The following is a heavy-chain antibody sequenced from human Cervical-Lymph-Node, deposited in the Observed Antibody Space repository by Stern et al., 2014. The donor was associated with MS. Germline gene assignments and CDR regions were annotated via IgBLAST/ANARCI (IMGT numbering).Heavy chain of an antibody. V-gene: IGHV3-30*04. J-gene: IGHJ4*02. CDR1: GFTFSYYA. Sequence: QVQLVQSGGGVVQPGRSLRLSCAASGFTFSYYAMHWVRQGPGRGLEWVAVISLDGSAKNSADSVKGRFTISRDNSKNTLYLQMDSLRSEDTAVYYCVRDGGYCTNGVCYRTHPNALFDYWGQGTLVTVSS. CDR2: ISLDGSAK. D-gene: IGHD2-8*01. CDR3: VRDGGYCTNGVCYRTHPNALFDY.